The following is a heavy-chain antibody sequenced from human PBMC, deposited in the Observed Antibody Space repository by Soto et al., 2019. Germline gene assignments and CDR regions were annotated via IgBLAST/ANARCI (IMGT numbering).Heavy chain of an antibody. D-gene: IGHD2-2*01. CDR3: ARRTFGSSTSYAIQYYFDY. Sequence: PGESLKISCKGSGYSFTSYWIGWVRQMPGKGLEWMGIIYPGDSDTRYSPSFQGQVTISADKSISTAYLQWSSLKASDTAMYYCARRTFGSSTSYAIQYYFDYWGQGTLVTVSS. J-gene: IGHJ4*02. V-gene: IGHV5-51*01. CDR2: IYPGDSDT. CDR1: GYSFTSYW.